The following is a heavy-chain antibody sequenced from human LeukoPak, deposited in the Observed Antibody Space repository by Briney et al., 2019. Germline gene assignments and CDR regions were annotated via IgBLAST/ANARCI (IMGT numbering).Heavy chain of an antibody. CDR1: GFTFNSYG. CDR3: AKGQLAHDY. Sequence: GGSLRLSCAASGFTFNSYGMHWVRQAPGKGLEWVSAISNSGGSTYYADSVKGRFAISRDNSKNTLYLQVNSLTAVDTAVYYCAKGQLAHDYWGQGTLVTVSS. D-gene: IGHD6-6*01. J-gene: IGHJ4*02. V-gene: IGHV3-23*01. CDR2: ISNSGGST.